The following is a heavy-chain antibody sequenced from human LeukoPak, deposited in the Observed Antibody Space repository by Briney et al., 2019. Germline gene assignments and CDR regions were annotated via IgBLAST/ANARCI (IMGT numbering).Heavy chain of an antibody. CDR3: ATGFSLSRSTMIVVANQHSDL. V-gene: IGHV1-24*01. Sequence: ASVKVSCKVSGYTLTELSMHWVRQAPGKGLEWMGGFDPEDGETIYAQKFQGRVTMTEDTSTDTAYMELSSLRSEDTAVYYCATGFSLSRSTMIVVANQHSDLWGRGTLVTVSS. CDR2: FDPEDGET. J-gene: IGHJ2*01. CDR1: GYTLTELS. D-gene: IGHD3-22*01.